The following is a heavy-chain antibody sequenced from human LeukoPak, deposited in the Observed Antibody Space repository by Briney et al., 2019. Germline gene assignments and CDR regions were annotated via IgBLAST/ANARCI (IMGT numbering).Heavy chain of an antibody. CDR1: GFTFSNYA. V-gene: IGHV3-23*01. J-gene: IGHJ4*02. CDR2: ISASGGST. CDR3: AKPKDTAVGRYFDY. D-gene: IGHD2-2*01. Sequence: GGSLRLSCAASGFTFSNYAMSWVRQPPGKGLEWVSAISASGGSTYYADSVKGRFTISRDNSKNTLYLQMNSLRAEDTAVYYCAKPKDTAVGRYFDYWGQGTLVTVSS.